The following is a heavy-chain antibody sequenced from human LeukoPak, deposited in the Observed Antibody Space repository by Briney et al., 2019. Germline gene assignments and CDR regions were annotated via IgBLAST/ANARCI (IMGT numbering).Heavy chain of an antibody. J-gene: IGHJ2*01. V-gene: IGHV4-39*01. CDR2: IHYSGST. CDR1: GGSISSSSYS. D-gene: IGHD2-2*01. Sequence: SETLSLTCTVSGGSISSSSYSWGWVRQPPGKGLEWIGTIHYSGSTYYNPSLQSRVTISVDTSKNQFSLKLSSVTAADTAVYYCARQGVVPAARAGFDLWGRGTLVTVSS. CDR3: ARQGVVPAARAGFDL.